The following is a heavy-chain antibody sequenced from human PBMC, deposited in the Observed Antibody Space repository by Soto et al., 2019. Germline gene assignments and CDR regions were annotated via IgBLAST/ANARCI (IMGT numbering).Heavy chain of an antibody. J-gene: IGHJ5*02. D-gene: IGHD1-26*01. CDR2: ISSSGGST. CDR3: SKFYGGNPAHPYTTAP. Sequence: WLSLRVCCGAAGFTIGSHGMSCVRKTPGKGLEWVSTISSSGGSTHYADSVKGRFTISRDNSKNTLYLQMNSLRAEDTAVYYFSKFYGGNPAHPYTTAPRGKRSPVPVSS. CDR1: GFTIGSHG. V-gene: IGHV3-23*01.